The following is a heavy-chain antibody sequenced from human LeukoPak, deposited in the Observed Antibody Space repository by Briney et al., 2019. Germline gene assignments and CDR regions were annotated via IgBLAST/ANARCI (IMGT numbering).Heavy chain of an antibody. CDR2: IIPIFGTA. J-gene: IGHJ3*02. CDR1: GYTFTGYY. D-gene: IGHD1-26*01. V-gene: IGHV1-69*06. Sequence: EASVKVSCKASGYTFTGYYMHWVRQAPGQGLEGMGGIIPIFGTANYAQKFQGRVTITADKSTSTAYMELSSLRSEDTAVYYCARAPTIVGATLGAFDIWGQGTMVTVSS. CDR3: ARAPTIVGATLGAFDI.